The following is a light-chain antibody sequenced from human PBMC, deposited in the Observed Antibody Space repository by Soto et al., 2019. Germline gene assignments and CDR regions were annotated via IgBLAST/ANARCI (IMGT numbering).Light chain of an antibody. CDR2: EVS. V-gene: IGLV2-8*01. J-gene: IGLJ2*01. CDR1: SSDVGGYNY. Sequence: QSALTQPPSASGSPGQSVTISCTGSSSDVGGYNYVSWYQQHPGKAPKLMIYEVSKRPSGVPDRLSGSKSGYTASLTVSGLQAEHEADYYCSSYGGSNAVVFGGGTKVTVL. CDR3: SSYGGSNAVV.